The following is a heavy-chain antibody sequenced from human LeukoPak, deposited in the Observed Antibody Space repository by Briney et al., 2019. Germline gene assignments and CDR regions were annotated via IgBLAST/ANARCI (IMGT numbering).Heavy chain of an antibody. V-gene: IGHV3-48*04. CDR1: GFTFSSYS. Sequence: PGGSLRLSRAASGFTFSSYSMNWVRQAPGKGLEWVSYISSSGSTKYYADSVKGRFTISRDNAKNSLYLQMNSLRAEDTAVYYCARASITMVRGELVYYFDFWGQGTLVTVSS. J-gene: IGHJ4*02. D-gene: IGHD3-10*01. CDR3: ARASITMVRGELVYYFDF. CDR2: ISSSGSTK.